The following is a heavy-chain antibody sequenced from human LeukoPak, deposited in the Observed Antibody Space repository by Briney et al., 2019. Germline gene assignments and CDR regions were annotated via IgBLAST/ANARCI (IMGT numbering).Heavy chain of an antibody. V-gene: IGHV3-74*01. CDR3: TRGSGRYMDV. J-gene: IGHJ6*03. Sequence: PGGSLRLSCAASGFTFSSYWMHWVRQAPGKGLMWVSRINSDGSSTSYADSVKGRFTISRDNAKNTLYLQMNSLRAEDTAVYHCTRGSGRYMDVWGKGTTVTVSS. CDR2: INSDGSST. CDR1: GFTFSSYW. D-gene: IGHD1-14*01.